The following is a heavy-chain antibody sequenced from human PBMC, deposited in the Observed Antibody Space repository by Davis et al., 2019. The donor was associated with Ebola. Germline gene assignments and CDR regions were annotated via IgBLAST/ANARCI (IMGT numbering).Heavy chain of an antibody. CDR2: ISGSGGST. Sequence: GESLKISCAASGFTFSSYAMSWVRQAPGKGLEWVSAISGSGGSTYYADSVKGRFTISRDNSKNTLYLQMNSLRAEDTAVYYCTGSYGAFDIWGQGTMVTVSS. CDR1: GFTFSSYA. J-gene: IGHJ3*02. V-gene: IGHV3-23*01. CDR3: TGSYGAFDI. D-gene: IGHD1-26*01.